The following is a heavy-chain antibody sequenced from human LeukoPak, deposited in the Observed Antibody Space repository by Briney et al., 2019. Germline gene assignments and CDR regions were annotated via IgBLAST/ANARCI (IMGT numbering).Heavy chain of an antibody. CDR3: ARVYSSGWYYSDY. CDR1: GDSISSYY. J-gene: IGHJ4*02. Sequence: SETLSLTCTVSGDSISSYYWSWIRQPAGKGLEWIGRIYTSGSTNSNPSLKSRVTISVDTSKNQFSLKLSSVTAADTAVYYCARVYSSGWYYSDYWGQGTLVTVSS. CDR2: IYTSGST. V-gene: IGHV4-4*07. D-gene: IGHD6-19*01.